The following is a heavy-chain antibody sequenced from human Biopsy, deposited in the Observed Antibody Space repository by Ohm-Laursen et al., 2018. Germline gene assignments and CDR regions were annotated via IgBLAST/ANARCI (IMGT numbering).Heavy chain of an antibody. CDR2: INPHSGTT. V-gene: IGHV1-2*02. CDR3: AKGQDLRGGAEYFQH. CDR1: GYTFTGQY. Sequence: GASVKVSCKASGYTFTGQYLHWVRQVPGQGLEWMGWINPHSGTTKFAQDFQGRVTMNRDTSITTAYMELRRLRSDDTAVYYCAKGQDLRGGAEYFQHWGQGALVTVSS. D-gene: IGHD2-15*01. J-gene: IGHJ1*01.